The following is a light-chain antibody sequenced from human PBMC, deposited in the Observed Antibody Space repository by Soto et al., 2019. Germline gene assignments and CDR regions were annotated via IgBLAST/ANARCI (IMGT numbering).Light chain of an antibody. V-gene: IGKV3-11*01. J-gene: IGKJ4*01. CDR2: DAS. CDR1: QSVRTY. CDR3: HQRIKWSLT. Sequence: EIVLTQSPATLSLSPGERATLSCRASQSVRTYLAWYQQKPGQAPRLLIYDASNRATDIPDRFSGSGSGTDFTLTILTLDPQDFGVYYCHQRIKWSLTFGGGTKVEVK.